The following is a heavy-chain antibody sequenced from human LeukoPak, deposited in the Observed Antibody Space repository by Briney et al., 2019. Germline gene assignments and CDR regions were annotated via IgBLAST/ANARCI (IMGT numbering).Heavy chain of an antibody. V-gene: IGHV3-21*01. CDR1: GFTFSSYS. Sequence: RVSLRLSCAASGFTFSSYSMNWVRQAPGKGLEWVSSISSSSSYIYCADSVKGRFTISRDNAKNSLYLQMNSLRAEDTAVYYCARDRAYGSGSYYTWGQGTLVTVSS. CDR3: ARDRAYGSGSYYT. D-gene: IGHD3-10*01. CDR2: ISSSSSYI. J-gene: IGHJ4*02.